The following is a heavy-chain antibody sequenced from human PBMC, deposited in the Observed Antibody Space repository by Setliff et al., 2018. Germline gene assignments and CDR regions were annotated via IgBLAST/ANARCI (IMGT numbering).Heavy chain of an antibody. V-gene: IGHV1-69*05. D-gene: IGHD3-9*01. J-gene: IGHJ6*02. CDR3: AKGGNYDILTGYLSMDV. Sequence: SVKVSCKASGGTFSSYAISWVRQAPGQGLEWMGGIIPIFGTANYAQKFQGRVTITTDESTSTAYMELRSLRSDDTAVYYCAKGGNYDILTGYLSMDVWGQGTTVTVSS. CDR2: IIPIFGTA. CDR1: GGTFSSYA.